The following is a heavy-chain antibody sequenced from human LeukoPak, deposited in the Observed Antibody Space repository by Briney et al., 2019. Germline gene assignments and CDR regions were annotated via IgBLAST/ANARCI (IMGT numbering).Heavy chain of an antibody. CDR2: INTDESIT. V-gene: IGHV3-74*01. Sequence: PGGSLRLSCAASGFTFSSYWMHWVRQAPGKGPVWASGINTDESITTYADSVKGRFTISRDNAKNTLYLQMNSLRVEDTALYYCTRDIYDGFDPWGQGTLVTVSS. D-gene: IGHD3-3*01. CDR1: GFTFSSYW. J-gene: IGHJ5*02. CDR3: TRDIYDGFDP.